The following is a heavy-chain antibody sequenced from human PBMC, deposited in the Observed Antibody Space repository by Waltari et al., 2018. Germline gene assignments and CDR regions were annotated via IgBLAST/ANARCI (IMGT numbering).Heavy chain of an antibody. CDR1: GFPFIIYW. CDR3: ARDGRGVNSQFNLFDL. CDR2: VQHDGTEK. D-gene: IGHD2-8*01. J-gene: IGHJ5*02. V-gene: IGHV3-7*01. Sequence: EVQLVESGGGLVQPGGSLRLSCAASGFPFIIYWMNWLRQAPGKGLEWVANVQHDGTEKYYLDSVKGRFTISRDNAKSSLYLQMDSLRAEDTAIYYCARDGRGVNSQFNLFDLWGQGLQVTVSS.